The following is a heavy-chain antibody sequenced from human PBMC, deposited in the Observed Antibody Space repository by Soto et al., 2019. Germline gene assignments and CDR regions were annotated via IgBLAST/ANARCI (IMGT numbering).Heavy chain of an antibody. CDR3: ARTIGTQLVSDGFDV. CDR1: GGAFSSYG. D-gene: IGHD1-1*01. CDR2: IVPLYPTT. Sequence: QVQLVQSGAEVKKPGSSVKVSCRAAGGAFSSYGFSWVRQAPGQGLEWVGGIVPLYPTTNYAQRFQGRVRITADESTSTAYMEVISLRSDDTAIYYCARTIGTQLVSDGFDVWGQGTKVTVSS. V-gene: IGHV1-69*01. J-gene: IGHJ3*01.